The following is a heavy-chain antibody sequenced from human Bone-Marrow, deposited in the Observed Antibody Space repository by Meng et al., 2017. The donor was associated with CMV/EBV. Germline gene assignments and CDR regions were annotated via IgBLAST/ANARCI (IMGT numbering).Heavy chain of an antibody. J-gene: IGHJ5*02. CDR1: GGTFSSYT. CDR3: AREWMGWDNWFDP. Sequence: ASVKVSCKASGGTFSSYTISWVRQAPGQGLEWMGWINPNSGGTNYAQKFQGRVTMTRDTSISTAYMELSRLRSDDTAVYYGAREWMGWDNWFDPWGQGTLVTVSS. V-gene: IGHV1-2*02. CDR2: INPNSGGT. D-gene: IGHD5-12*01.